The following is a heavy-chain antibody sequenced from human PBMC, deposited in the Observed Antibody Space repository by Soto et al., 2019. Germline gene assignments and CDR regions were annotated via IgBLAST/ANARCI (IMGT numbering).Heavy chain of an antibody. V-gene: IGHV4-59*01. J-gene: IGHJ4*02. CDR2: IYYTGST. Sequence: SVTLSLTGRVSGGSFGIYWLSWLRQPPGKGLEWIGYIYYTGSTNYSPSLKGRVTISLDASKSQFSLKLTSVTAADTAVYYCARGPGASDYYFDYWSPGTLVTVSS. D-gene: IGHD3-10*01. CDR1: GGSFGIYW. CDR3: ARGPGASDYYFDY.